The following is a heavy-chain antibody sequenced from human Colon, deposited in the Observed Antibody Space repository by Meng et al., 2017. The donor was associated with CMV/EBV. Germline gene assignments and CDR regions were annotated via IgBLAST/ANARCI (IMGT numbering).Heavy chain of an antibody. V-gene: IGHV3-7*03. CDR2: IKEDGTGQ. D-gene: IGHD3-10*01. Sequence: GESLKISCAASGFTFTTFWMTWVRQAPGKGLEWVANIKEDGTGQWYVDSVKGRFTISRDDAKKSLYLQMDSLRVEDTAVYYCAREKSSLYYHGMDVWGQGTTVTVSS. J-gene: IGHJ6*02. CDR3: AREKSSLYYHGMDV. CDR1: GFTFTTFW.